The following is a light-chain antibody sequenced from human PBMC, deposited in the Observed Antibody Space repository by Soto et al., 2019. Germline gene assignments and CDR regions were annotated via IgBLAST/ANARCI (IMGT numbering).Light chain of an antibody. Sequence: ETVLTQSPGTLSLSPGERATLSCRASQSVSSNYFVWYQQKPRQAPRLLLSGVSTRATGIPARFSGSGSGTDFTLTNSSLDPEDVVVYYCQQYAPSPAFTFGQGTRVEIK. CDR3: QQYAPSPAFT. CDR1: QSVSSNY. J-gene: IGKJ5*01. CDR2: GVS. V-gene: IGKV3-20*01.